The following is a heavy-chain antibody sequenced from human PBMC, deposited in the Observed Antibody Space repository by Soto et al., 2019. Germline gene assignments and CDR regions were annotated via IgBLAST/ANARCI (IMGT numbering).Heavy chain of an antibody. CDR1: GFTFSNFG. CDR3: ARGRYDYSNYYFDY. CDR2: IWYDGGNK. J-gene: IGHJ4*02. V-gene: IGHV3-33*01. D-gene: IGHD4-4*01. Sequence: QVQLVESGGGVVQPGRSLRLSCGASGFTFSNFGMHWVRQAPGKGLAWVAVIWYDGGNKYYADSLKGRFTISRDNSKNTLYLQMSSLRAEDTAVYYCARGRYDYSNYYFDYWGQGTLVTVSS.